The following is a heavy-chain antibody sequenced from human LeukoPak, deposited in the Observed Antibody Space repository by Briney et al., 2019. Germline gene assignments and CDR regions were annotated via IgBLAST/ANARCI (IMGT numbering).Heavy chain of an antibody. J-gene: IGHJ4*02. CDR2: IKQDGSEK. Sequence: PGGSLRLSCAASGFTFSSYWMSWVRQAPGKGLEWVANIKQDGSEKYYVDSVKGRFTISRDNAKNSLYLQMNSLRAEDTAAYYCARVFKGYCSGGSCLPDYWGQGTLVTVSS. V-gene: IGHV3-7*01. CDR1: GFTFSSYW. D-gene: IGHD2-15*01. CDR3: ARVFKGYCSGGSCLPDY.